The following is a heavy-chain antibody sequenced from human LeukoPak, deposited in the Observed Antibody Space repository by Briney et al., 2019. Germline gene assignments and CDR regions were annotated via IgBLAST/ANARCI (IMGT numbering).Heavy chain of an antibody. V-gene: IGHV1-24*01. D-gene: IGHD1-26*01. J-gene: IGHJ3*01. Sequence: ASVKVSCKVSGHTLTKLSMHWVRQAPGKGLEWMGGFDPEDGERIYAQQFQGRVTLTEDTFPDTAYMELSNLRSDDTAVYYCAKEGGVGTTEFSFDVWGQGTVVTVSS. CDR1: GHTLTKLS. CDR2: FDPEDGER. CDR3: AKEGGVGTTEFSFDV.